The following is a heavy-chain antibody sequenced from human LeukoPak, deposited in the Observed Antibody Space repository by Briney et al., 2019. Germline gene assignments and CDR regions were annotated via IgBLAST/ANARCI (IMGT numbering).Heavy chain of an antibody. Sequence: GRSLTLSWAAAGFTFSIYAMQWVSQAPDEWREWVAVILYDGNNKYYADSVKGRFTISRDNSKNTLYLQMNSLRAEDTAVYYCARSYCSSTSYYNYYYYYGMDVWGQGTTVTVSS. J-gene: IGHJ6*02. CDR1: GFTFSIYA. CDR3: ARSYCSSTSYYNYYYYYGMDV. D-gene: IGHD2-2*02. CDR2: ILYDGNNK. V-gene: IGHV3-30-3*01.